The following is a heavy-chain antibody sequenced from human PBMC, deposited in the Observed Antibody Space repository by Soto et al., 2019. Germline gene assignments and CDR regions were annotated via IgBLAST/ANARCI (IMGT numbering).Heavy chain of an antibody. CDR3: ARWGTAGGLDV. D-gene: IGHD3-16*01. J-gene: IGHJ4*02. V-gene: IGHV3-33*05. CDR1: GFTFRSYV. Sequence: QVQLVESGGGVVQPGTPLRLSCVGSGFTFRSYVIHWVRPAPGKGLEWVALTSYDGSNNFYGDSVKGRFTISRHNCRNTVELQMDSFRFEDTGIYYCARWGTAGGLDVWGQGTLVSVSS. CDR2: TSYDGSNN.